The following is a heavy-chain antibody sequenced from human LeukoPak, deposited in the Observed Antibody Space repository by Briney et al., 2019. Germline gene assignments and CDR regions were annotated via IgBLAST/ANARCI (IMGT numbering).Heavy chain of an antibody. V-gene: IGHV5-51*01. D-gene: IGHD2-21*01. CDR2: IYPSDSDT. CDR1: GYSFTSYW. Sequence: GESLKISCKGSGYSFTSYWIGWVRQMPGKGPEWMGIIYPSDSDTRYSPSFQGQVIISADKSINTAYLQWTSLKASDTAIYYCARTGAYGGYFEHWGRGTLVTVSS. J-gene: IGHJ4*02. CDR3: ARTGAYGGYFEH.